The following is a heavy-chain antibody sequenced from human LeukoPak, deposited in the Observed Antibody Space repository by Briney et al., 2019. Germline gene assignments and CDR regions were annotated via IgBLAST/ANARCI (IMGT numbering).Heavy chain of an antibody. CDR2: ISSSSSYI. CDR1: GFTFSSYS. J-gene: IGHJ4*02. D-gene: IGHD6-13*01. CDR3: ARVSRSWYYLDY. Sequence: GGSLRLSCAASGFTFSSYSMNWVRQAPGKGLEWVSFISSSSSYIYYADSVKGRFTISRDNAKNSLSLQMNSLRAEDTAVYYCARVSRSWYYLDYWGQGTLVTVSS. V-gene: IGHV3-21*01.